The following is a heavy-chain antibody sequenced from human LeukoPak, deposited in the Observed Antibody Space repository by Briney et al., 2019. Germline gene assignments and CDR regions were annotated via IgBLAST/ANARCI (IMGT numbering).Heavy chain of an antibody. CDR3: ATGRLPDY. D-gene: IGHD1-14*01. CDR2: IYSGGST. CDR1: GFTFSSYS. V-gene: IGHV3-53*01. J-gene: IGHJ4*02. Sequence: GGSLRLSCAASGFTFSSYSMNWVRQAPGKGLEWVSVIYSGGSTYYADSVKGRFTISRDNSKNTLYLQMNSLRAEDTAVYYCATGRLPDYWGQGTLVTVSS.